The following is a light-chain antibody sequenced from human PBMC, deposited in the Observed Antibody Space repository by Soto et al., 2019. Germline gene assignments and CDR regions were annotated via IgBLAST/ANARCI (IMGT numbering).Light chain of an antibody. J-gene: IGLJ2*01. V-gene: IGLV2-14*01. CDR1: NSDVGGYDY. Sequence: QSALTQPASVSGSPGQSITMSCTGTNSDVGGYDYVSWYQQHPGKAPKLMIYDVSIRPSGVSDRFSGSKSGNTASLTISGLQTEDEAYYYCSSYPSSTAVIFGGGTKLTVL. CDR2: DVS. CDR3: SSYPSSTAVI.